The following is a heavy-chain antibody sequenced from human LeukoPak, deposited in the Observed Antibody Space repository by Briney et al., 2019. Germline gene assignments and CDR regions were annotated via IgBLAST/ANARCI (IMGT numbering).Heavy chain of an antibody. CDR3: ARASEYALYYYMDV. Sequence: GGSLRLSCAASGFTFSDYYMTWIRQAPGKGLEWVSYISSSGSAIYYADSVKGRFTISRDNAKNSLYLQMNSLRAEDTAVYYCARASEYALYYYMDVWGKGTTVTVSS. J-gene: IGHJ6*03. V-gene: IGHV3-11*04. CDR1: GFTFSDYY. D-gene: IGHD2-2*01. CDR2: ISSSGSAI.